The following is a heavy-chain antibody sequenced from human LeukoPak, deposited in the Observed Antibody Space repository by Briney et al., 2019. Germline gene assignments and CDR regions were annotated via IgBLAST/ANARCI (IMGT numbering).Heavy chain of an antibody. CDR3: VRDYCGGDCYPFDY. V-gene: IGHV3-20*04. CDR2: INWNGGST. Sequence: GGSLRLSCAASGFTFSSYSMNWARQAPGKGLEWVSGINWNGGSTGYADSVKGRFTTSRDNAKKSLYLKMNSLRGEDTALYYCVRDYCGGDCYPFDYWGQGTLVTVSS. CDR1: GFTFSSYS. J-gene: IGHJ4*02. D-gene: IGHD2-21*02.